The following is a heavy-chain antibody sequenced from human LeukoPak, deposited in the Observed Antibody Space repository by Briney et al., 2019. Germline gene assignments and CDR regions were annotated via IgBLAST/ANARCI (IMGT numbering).Heavy chain of an antibody. CDR2: ISWNSGSI. V-gene: IGHV3-9*03. Sequence: GESLRLSCAASGFTFDDYAMHWVRQAPGKGLEWVSGISWNSGSIGYADSVKGRFTISRDNAKNSLYLQMNSLRPEDMALYYCATEGGYWGQGTLVTVSS. J-gene: IGHJ4*02. CDR1: GFTFDDYA. CDR3: ATEGGY. D-gene: IGHD3-16*01.